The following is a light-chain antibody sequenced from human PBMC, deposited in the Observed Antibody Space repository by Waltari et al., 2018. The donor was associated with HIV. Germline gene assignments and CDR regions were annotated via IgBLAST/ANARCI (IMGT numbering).Light chain of an antibody. CDR2: DVS. Sequence: QSALTQPASVSGSPGQSITISCTGTNSDIGGHNSVAWYQQHPGKAPKLIIYDVSNRPAGVSDRFSGSKSGNTAALTISGLQAEDEADYYCKSSTTRSTPCVFGSGTKVTGL. J-gene: IGLJ1*01. CDR1: NSDIGGHNS. V-gene: IGLV2-14*01. CDR3: KSSTTRSTPCV.